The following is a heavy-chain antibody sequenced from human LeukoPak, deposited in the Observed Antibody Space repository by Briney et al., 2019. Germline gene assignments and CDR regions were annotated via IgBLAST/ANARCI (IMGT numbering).Heavy chain of an antibody. V-gene: IGHV1-2*02. Sequence: ASVKVSCKASGYTFTGYYMHWVRQAPGQGLEWMGWINPNSGGTNYAQKFQGRVTMTRDTSISTAYMELSRLRSDDTAVYYCARVPYYYDSSGYYFLTRAYYFDYWGQGTLVTVSS. D-gene: IGHD3-22*01. CDR2: INPNSGGT. J-gene: IGHJ4*02. CDR1: GYTFTGYY. CDR3: ARVPYYYDSSGYYFLTRAYYFDY.